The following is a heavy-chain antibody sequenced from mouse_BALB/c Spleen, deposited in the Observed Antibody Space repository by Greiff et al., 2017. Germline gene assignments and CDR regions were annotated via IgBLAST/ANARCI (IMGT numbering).Heavy chain of an antibody. D-gene: IGHD2-3*01. V-gene: IGHV5-9-4*01. Sequence: EVMLVESGGGLVKPGGSLKLSCAASGFTFSSYAMSWVRQSPEKRLEWVAEISSGGSYTYYPDTVTGRFTISRDNAKNTLYLEMSSLRSEDTAMYYCARDLDGYSIFDYWGQGTTLTVSS. CDR1: GFTFSSYA. CDR3: ARDLDGYSIFDY. CDR2: ISSGGSYT. J-gene: IGHJ2*01.